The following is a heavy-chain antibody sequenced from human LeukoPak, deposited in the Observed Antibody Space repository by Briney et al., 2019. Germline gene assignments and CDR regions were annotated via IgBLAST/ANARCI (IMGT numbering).Heavy chain of an antibody. Sequence: SVKVSCKASGGTFSSYAISWVRQAPGQGREWMGQIIPILGIANYAQKFQGRVTITADKSTSTPYMELSNLRSEDTAVYYCARVIAVAGTPDYFGYWGEGTLVTVSS. J-gene: IGHJ4*02. CDR3: ARVIAVAGTPDYFGY. CDR1: GGTFSSYA. D-gene: IGHD6-19*01. V-gene: IGHV1-69*10. CDR2: IIPILGIA.